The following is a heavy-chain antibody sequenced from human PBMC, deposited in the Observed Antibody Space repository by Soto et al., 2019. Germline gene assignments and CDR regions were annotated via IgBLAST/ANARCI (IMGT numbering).Heavy chain of an antibody. CDR2: ISQSGNT. CDR3: ARAPKVSGSSQTRPDF. Sequence: PSETLSLTCSIYSGSFSGYYWSWIRQPPGKGLEWIGEISQSGNTNYSPSLKSQVSISIDTSKKQFSLNLASVSAADTAVYYCARAPKVSGSSQTRPDFWGQGTLVTV. V-gene: IGHV4-34*01. D-gene: IGHD6-6*01. J-gene: IGHJ4*02. CDR1: SGSFSGYY.